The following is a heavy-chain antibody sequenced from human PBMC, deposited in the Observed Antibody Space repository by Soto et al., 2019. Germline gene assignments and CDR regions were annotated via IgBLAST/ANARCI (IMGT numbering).Heavy chain of an antibody. D-gene: IGHD3-10*01. J-gene: IGHJ6*02. CDR1: GGSISSYY. CDR3: ARHRGYGSARASYGMDV. CDR2: IYYSGST. V-gene: IGHV4-39*01. Sequence: SSETLSLTCTVSGGSISSYYWGWIRQPPGKGLEWIGSIYYSGSTYCNPSLKSRVTISVDTSKNQFSLKLSSVTAADTAVYYCARHRGYGSARASYGMDVWGQGTTVTVSS.